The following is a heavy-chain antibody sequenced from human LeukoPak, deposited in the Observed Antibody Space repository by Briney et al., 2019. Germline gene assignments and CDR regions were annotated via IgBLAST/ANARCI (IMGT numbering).Heavy chain of an antibody. CDR2: INHSGST. Sequence: PSETLSLTCAVYGGSFSGYYWSWIRQPPGKGLEWIGKINHSGSTNYNPSLKSRVTISVDTSKNQFSLKLSSVTAADTAVYYCARCMGYYDRDAFDIWGQGTMVTVSS. V-gene: IGHV4-34*01. CDR3: ARCMGYYDRDAFDI. CDR1: GGSFSGYY. J-gene: IGHJ3*02. D-gene: IGHD3-22*01.